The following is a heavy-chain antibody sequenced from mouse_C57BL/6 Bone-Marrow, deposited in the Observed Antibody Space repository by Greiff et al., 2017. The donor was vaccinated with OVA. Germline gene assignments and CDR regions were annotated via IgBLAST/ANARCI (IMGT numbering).Heavy chain of an antibody. D-gene: IGHD2-4*01. Sequence: DVQLVESGGGLVKPGGSLKLSCAASGFTFSDYGMHWVRQAPEKGLEWVAYISSGSSTIYYADTVKGRFTISRDNAKNTLFLQMTSLRSEDTAMYYCARDYGVDYWGQGTTLTVSS. CDR2: ISSGSSTI. J-gene: IGHJ2*01. V-gene: IGHV5-17*01. CDR1: GFTFSDYG. CDR3: ARDYGVDY.